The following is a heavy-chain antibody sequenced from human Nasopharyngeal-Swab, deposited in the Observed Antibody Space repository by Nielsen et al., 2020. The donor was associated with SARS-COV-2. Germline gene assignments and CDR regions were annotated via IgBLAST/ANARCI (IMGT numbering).Heavy chain of an antibody. CDR1: GFTFNSYW. J-gene: IGHJ5*02. V-gene: IGHV3-7*01. Sequence: GESLKISCEAFGFTFNSYWMSWVRQAPGKGLEWVANIKQDGSDKYHVDSVKGRFTISRDNSKDTVYLQMNSLRPEDTAVYYCAKYFDYGDFQDWLDPWGQGTLVTVSS. CDR2: IKQDGSDK. D-gene: IGHD4-17*01. CDR3: AKYFDYGDFQDWLDP.